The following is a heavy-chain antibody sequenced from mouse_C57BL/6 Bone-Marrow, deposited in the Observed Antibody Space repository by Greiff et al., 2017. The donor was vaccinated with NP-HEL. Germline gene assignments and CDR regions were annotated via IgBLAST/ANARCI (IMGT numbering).Heavy chain of an antibody. V-gene: IGHV5-9-1*02. D-gene: IGHD1-1*01. CDR1: GFTFSSYA. Sequence: VQLKESGEGLVKPGGSLKLSCAASGFTFSSYAMSWVRQTPEKRLEWVAYISSGGDYIYYADTVKGRFTISRDNARNTLYLQMSSLKSEDTAMYYCTRAITTVGAYWGQGTLVTVSA. J-gene: IGHJ3*01. CDR3: TRAITTVGAY. CDR2: ISSGGDYI.